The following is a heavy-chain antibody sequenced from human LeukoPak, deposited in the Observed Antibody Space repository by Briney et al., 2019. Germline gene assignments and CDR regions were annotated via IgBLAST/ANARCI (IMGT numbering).Heavy chain of an antibody. D-gene: IGHD5-18*01. V-gene: IGHV3-9*01. CDR1: GFTFDDYA. Sequence: PGGSLRLSCAPSGFTFDDYAMHWVRQAPGKGLEWVSGIGWNSGSIGYADSVKGRVTISRDNAKNSLYLQMNSLRAEDTALYYCARDSRGYTYGKFDYWGQGTLVTVSS. CDR3: ARDSRGYTYGKFDY. CDR2: IGWNSGSI. J-gene: IGHJ4*02.